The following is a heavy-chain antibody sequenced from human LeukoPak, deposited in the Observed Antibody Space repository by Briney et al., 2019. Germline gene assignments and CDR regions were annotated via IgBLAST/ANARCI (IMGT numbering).Heavy chain of an antibody. CDR2: INPNSGGT. J-gene: IGHJ5*02. CDR3: ARDPMVRGVTTNWFDP. Sequence: ASVKVSCKASGYTFTGYYMHWARQAPGQGLEWMGWINPNSGGTNYAQKFQGRVTMTRDTSISTAYMELSRLRSDDTAVYYCARDPMVRGVTTNWFDPWGQGTLVTVSS. D-gene: IGHD3-10*01. CDR1: GYTFTGYY. V-gene: IGHV1-2*02.